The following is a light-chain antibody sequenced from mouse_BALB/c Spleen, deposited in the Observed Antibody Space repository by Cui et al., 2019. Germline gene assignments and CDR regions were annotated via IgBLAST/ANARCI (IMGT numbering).Light chain of an antibody. V-gene: IGKV4-58*01. CDR2: RTS. CDR3: QQWSGYPFT. J-gene: IGKJ4*01. Sequence: ENVLTQSPEIMAASLGQKVTMTCSASSRVSSSYLHWYQQKSGASPKPLIHRTSNLASGVPARFSGSGSGTSYSLTISSVEAEDDATYYCQQWSGYPFTFGSGTKLEIK. CDR1: SRVSSSY.